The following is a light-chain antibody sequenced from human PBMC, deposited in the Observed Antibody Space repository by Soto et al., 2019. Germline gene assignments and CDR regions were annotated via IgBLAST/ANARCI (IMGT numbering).Light chain of an antibody. CDR3: HSYDSSLWV. CDR1: SSNIGAGYD. J-gene: IGLJ3*02. CDR2: GNS. V-gene: IGLV1-40*01. Sequence: QSVLTQPPSVSGAPGQRVTISCTGSSSNIGAGYDVHWYQQLPGPAPKLLIYGNSNRPSGVPVRFSGSKSGTSSSLAITGLQAEDEAYYYCHSYDSSLWVFGGGTKLTVL.